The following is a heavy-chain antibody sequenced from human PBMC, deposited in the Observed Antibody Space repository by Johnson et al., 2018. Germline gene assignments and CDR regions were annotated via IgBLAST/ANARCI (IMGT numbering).Heavy chain of an antibody. CDR2: IIPIFGTA. V-gene: IGHV1-69*01. J-gene: IGHJ1*01. CDR1: GGTFSSYA. Sequence: QLVESGAEVKKPGSSVKVSCKASGGTFSSYAISWVRQAPGQGLEWMGGIIPIFGTANYAQKFQGRVTSTADESTSTAYMELSSRGSEDTAVYYGARGAAAAPYGYFQHWGQGTLVTVSS. CDR3: ARGAAAAPYGYFQH. D-gene: IGHD6-13*01.